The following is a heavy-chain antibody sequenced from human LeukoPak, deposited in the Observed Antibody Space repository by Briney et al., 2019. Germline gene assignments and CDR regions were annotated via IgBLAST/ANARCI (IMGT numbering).Heavy chain of an antibody. J-gene: IGHJ6*03. D-gene: IGHD4-11*01. Sequence: SETLSLTCTVSGGSISSYYWSWIRQPPGKGLEWIGYIYYSGSTNYNPSLKSRVTISVDTSKNQFSLKLSSVTAADTAVYYCAREDLLMTTVTTVYYYYYMDVWGKGTTVTVSS. V-gene: IGHV4-59*12. CDR2: IYYSGST. CDR3: AREDLLMTTVTTVYYYYYMDV. CDR1: GGSISSYY.